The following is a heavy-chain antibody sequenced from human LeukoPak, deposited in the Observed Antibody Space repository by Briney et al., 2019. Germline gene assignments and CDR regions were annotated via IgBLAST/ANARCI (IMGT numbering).Heavy chain of an antibody. CDR1: GYTFTGYY. D-gene: IGHD3-10*01. CDR3: ARDGRGPTRESLDY. V-gene: IGHV1-2*02. Sequence: GASVKVSCKASGYTFTGYYIHWVRQTPGQGLEWMGWINPNSGSTKYAQNFQGRVTMTTDTSITTAYMELSRVRSDDTAVYYCARDGRGPTRESLDYWGQGTLVTVSS. J-gene: IGHJ4*02. CDR2: INPNSGST.